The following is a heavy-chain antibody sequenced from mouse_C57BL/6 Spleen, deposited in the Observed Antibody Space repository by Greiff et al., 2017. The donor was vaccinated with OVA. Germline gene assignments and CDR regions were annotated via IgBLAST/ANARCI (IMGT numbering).Heavy chain of an antibody. D-gene: IGHD1-3*01. CDR2: ISSGSSTI. Sequence: EVKLMESGGGLVKPGGSLKLSCAASGFTFSDYGMHWVRQAPEKGLEWVAYISSGSSTIYYADTVKGRFTISRDNAKNTLFLQMTSLRSEDTAMYYCARRNNYYDMDYWGKGTSVTVSS. CDR1: GFTFSDYG. J-gene: IGHJ4*01. CDR3: ARRNNYYDMDY. V-gene: IGHV5-17*01.